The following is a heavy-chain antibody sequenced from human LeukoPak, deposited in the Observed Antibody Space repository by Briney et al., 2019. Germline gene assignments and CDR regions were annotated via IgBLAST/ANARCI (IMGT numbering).Heavy chain of an antibody. V-gene: IGHV4-4*07. CDR2: IYTTGST. CDR3: ARDPRRSYWYFDL. J-gene: IGHJ2*01. CDR1: GGSFDNYY. Sequence: SESLSLTCTVSGGSFDNYYWSWIRQPAARGLEWIGRIYTTGSTNYNPSLKSRVTMSVDTSKNQFSLKLSSVTAADTAVYYCARDPRRSYWYFDLWGRGTLVTVSS.